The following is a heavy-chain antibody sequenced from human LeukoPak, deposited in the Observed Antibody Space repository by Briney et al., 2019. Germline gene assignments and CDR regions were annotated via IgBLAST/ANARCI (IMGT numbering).Heavy chain of an antibody. CDR1: GGSFSGYY. Sequence: PSETLSLTCAVYGGSFSGYYWSWIRQPPGKGLEWIGEINHSGSTNYNPSLKSRVTMSVDTSKNQFSLKLSSVTAADTAVYYCARDADSSSWYSFGMDVWGQGTTVTVSS. J-gene: IGHJ6*02. CDR2: INHSGST. D-gene: IGHD6-13*01. CDR3: ARDADSSSWYSFGMDV. V-gene: IGHV4-34*01.